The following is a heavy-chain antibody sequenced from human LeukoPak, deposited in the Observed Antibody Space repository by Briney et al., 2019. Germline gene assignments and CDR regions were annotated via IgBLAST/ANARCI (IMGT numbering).Heavy chain of an antibody. J-gene: IGHJ4*02. V-gene: IGHV4-4*07. CDR2: IYTSGST. CDR1: GGSISSYY. Sequence: PSETLSLTCTVSGGSISSYYWSWIRQPAGKGLEWIGRIYTSGSTTYNPSLKSRVTMSVDTSKSQFSLQLSSVTAADTAVYYCARRASSSWYYDYWGQGTLVTVSS. CDR3: ARRASSSWYYDY. D-gene: IGHD6-13*01.